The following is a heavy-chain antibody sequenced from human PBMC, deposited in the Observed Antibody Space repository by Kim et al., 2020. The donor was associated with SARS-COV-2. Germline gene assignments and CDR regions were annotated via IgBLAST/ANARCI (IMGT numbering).Heavy chain of an antibody. J-gene: IGHJ4*02. CDR2: ST. V-gene: IGHV3-74*01. Sequence: STSYADSVKGRFTISRDNAKNTLYLQMNSLRAEDTAVYYCARARAAAHDYWGQGTLVTVSS. D-gene: IGHD6-13*01. CDR3: ARARAAAHDY.